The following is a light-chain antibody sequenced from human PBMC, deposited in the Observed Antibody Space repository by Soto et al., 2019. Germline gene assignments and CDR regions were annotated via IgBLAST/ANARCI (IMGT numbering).Light chain of an antibody. CDR2: EGT. V-gene: IGLV2-14*01. J-gene: IGLJ2*01. CDR1: SSDIRRYKF. Sequence: QSALTQPASVSGSPGQSITISCTGTSSDIRRYKFVSWFQQHPGKAPKLMIFEGTNRPSGVSNRFSGSKSGNTASLTISGLQAEDEAIYFCSSSTNTNTLVIFGGGTKVTVL. CDR3: SSSTNTNTLVI.